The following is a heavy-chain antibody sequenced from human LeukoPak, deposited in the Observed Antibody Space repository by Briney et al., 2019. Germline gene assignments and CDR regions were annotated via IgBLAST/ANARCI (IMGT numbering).Heavy chain of an antibody. J-gene: IGHJ3*02. CDR1: GFTVSSNY. V-gene: IGHV3-66*01. CDR2: IYSGGST. CDR3: ARSQYYYDSSGHDAFDI. Sequence: GGSLRLSCAASGFTVSSNYMSWVRQAPGKGLEWVSVIYSGGSTYHADSVKGRFTISRDNSKNTLYLQMNSLRAEDTAVYYCARSQYYYDSSGHDAFDIWGQGTMVTVSS. D-gene: IGHD3-22*01.